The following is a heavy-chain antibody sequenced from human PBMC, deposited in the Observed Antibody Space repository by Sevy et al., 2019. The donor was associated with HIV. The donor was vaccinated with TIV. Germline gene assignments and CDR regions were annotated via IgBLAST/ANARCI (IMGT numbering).Heavy chain of an antibody. V-gene: IGHV3-49*03. CDR1: GFTFDDYA. CDR2: ITRNSYEAYGGTT. D-gene: IGHD5-12*01. J-gene: IGHJ4*02. CDR3: TRGLATADTPEYYFDY. Sequence: GGSLRLSCTTSGFTFDDYAMNWFRQAPGKGLEWVAFITRNSYEAYGGTTDDAASLKGRFIISRDDSKSFAYLQMNSLKTEETAVYYCTRGLATADTPEYYFDYWGQGTLVTVSS.